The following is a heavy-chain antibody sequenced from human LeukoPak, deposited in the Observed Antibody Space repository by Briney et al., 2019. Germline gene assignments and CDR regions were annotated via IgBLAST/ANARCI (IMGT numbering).Heavy chain of an antibody. D-gene: IGHD3-10*01. CDR1: GGTFSSYA. CDR3: ARDSMLTMVRGPYNWFDP. CDR2: IIPIFGTA. J-gene: IGHJ5*02. V-gene: IGHV1-69*13. Sequence: ASVKVSCKASGGTFSSYAISWVRQAPGQGLEWMGGIIPIFGTANYAQKFQGRVTITADEFTSTAYMELSSLRSEDTAVYYCARDSMLTMVRGPYNWFDPWGQGTLVTVSS.